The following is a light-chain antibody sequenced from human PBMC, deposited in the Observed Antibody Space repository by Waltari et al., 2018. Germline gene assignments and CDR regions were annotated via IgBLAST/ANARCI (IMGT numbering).Light chain of an antibody. V-gene: IGLV4-69*01. J-gene: IGLJ3*02. CDR2: VNSDGSH. CDR3: QTGGFGIWV. Sequence: QLILTQSPSASASLGASVKLTCTLSSAHSNYPIACHQQQPEKGPRYLMTVNSDGSHIKGAGIPDRFSGSSSVAERYLTIAGLQSEDETDYYCQTGGFGIWVFGGGTKLTVL. CDR1: SAHSNYP.